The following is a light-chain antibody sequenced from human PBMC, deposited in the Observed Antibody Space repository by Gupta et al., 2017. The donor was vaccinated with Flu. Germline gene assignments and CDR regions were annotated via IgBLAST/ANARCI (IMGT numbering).Light chain of an antibody. CDR2: KSS. V-gene: IGKV2-24*01. J-gene: IGKJ1*01. CDR3: MQAKQFPHT. CDR1: QSLVHSDGNTY. Sequence: DIVLTQPPLSSPVTLGQPASLSCTSSQSLVHSDGNTYLSWLHQRPGQPPRPLIYKSSNRGSGVPDRFSGSGAGTHFTLKISRVEAEDVGLYYCMQAKQFPHTFGQGTKVEVK.